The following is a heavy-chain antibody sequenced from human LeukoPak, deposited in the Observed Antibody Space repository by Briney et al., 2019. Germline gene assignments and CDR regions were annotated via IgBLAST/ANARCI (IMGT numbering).Heavy chain of an antibody. D-gene: IGHD3-10*01. CDR3: ASYYYGSGSYYKSLDY. J-gene: IGHJ4*02. CDR1: GFTFSTYA. CDR2: ISSSSSYI. V-gene: IGHV3-21*01. Sequence: GGSLRLSCAASGFTFSTYAVNWVRQAPGKGLEWVSSISSSSSYIYYADSVKGRFTISRDNAKNSLYLQMNSLRAEDTAVYYCASYYYGSGSYYKSLDYWGQGTLVTVSS.